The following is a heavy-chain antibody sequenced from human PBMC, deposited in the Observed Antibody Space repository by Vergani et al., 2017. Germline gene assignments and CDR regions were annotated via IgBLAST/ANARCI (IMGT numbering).Heavy chain of an antibody. Sequence: QVQLVQSGAEVKKPGSSVKVSCKASGGTFSSYTISWVRQAPGQGLEWMGRIIPILGIANYAQKFQGRVTITAEKSTSTAYMELSSLRSEDTAVYYCARSSYYGSGSYYYYYGMDVWGQGTTVTVSS. CDR1: GGTFSSYT. D-gene: IGHD3-10*01. V-gene: IGHV1-69*02. J-gene: IGHJ6*02. CDR2: IIPILGIA. CDR3: ARSSYYGSGSYYYYYGMDV.